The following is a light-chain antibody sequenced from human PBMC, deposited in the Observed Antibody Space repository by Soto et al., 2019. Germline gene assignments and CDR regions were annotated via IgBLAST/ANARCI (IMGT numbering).Light chain of an antibody. J-gene: IGKJ1*01. CDR2: KAS. Sequence: ESKMTQSPSTLSGSLGDRVTITCRASQTISSWLAWYQQKPGKAPKLLIYKASTLKSGVPSRFSGSGSGTEFTLTISSLQPDDFATYYCQHYNSYSEAFGQGINVDI. CDR3: QHYNSYSEA. V-gene: IGKV1-5*03. CDR1: QTISSW.